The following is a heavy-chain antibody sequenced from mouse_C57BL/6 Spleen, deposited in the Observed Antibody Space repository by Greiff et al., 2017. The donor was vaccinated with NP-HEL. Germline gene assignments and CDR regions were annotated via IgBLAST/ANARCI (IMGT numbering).Heavy chain of an antibody. V-gene: IGHV5-17*01. Sequence: DVKLVESGGGLVKPGGSLKLSCAASGFTFSDYGMHWVRQAPEKGLEWIAYISSGSSTIYYVDTVKGRFTITRDNAKDTLFLQRTSLRSEDTAMYYCATSLFDYWGQGTTLTVSS. CDR3: ATSLFDY. CDR1: GFTFSDYG. CDR2: ISSGSSTI. J-gene: IGHJ2*01.